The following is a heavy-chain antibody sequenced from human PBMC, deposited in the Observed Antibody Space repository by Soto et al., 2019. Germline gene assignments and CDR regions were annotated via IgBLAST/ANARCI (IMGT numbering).Heavy chain of an antibody. CDR3: AGTSSINWFDP. CDR1: GGSIRSYY. Sequence: SETLSLTCTVSGGSIRSYYWSWIRQPPGKGLEWIGYIYYSGSTNYNPSLKSRVTISVDTSKNQFSLKLSSVTAADTAVYYCAGTSSINWFDPWGQGTLVTVSS. V-gene: IGHV4-59*01. D-gene: IGHD1-1*01. J-gene: IGHJ5*02. CDR2: IYYSGST.